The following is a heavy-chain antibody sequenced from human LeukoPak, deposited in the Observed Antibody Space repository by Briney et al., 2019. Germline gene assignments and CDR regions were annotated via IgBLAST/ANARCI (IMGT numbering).Heavy chain of an antibody. CDR1: KFTFSSYA. J-gene: IGHJ4*02. V-gene: IGHV3-23*01. Sequence: PGGSLRLSCAASKFTFSSYAMNWVRQASGKGLEWVSGISGSGGSTYYADSVKGRFTISRDNPKNTLYLQMNSLRAEDTAVYYCAKDRYDFWSTYSSNPFDYWGQGTLVTVSS. CDR2: ISGSGGST. D-gene: IGHD3-3*01. CDR3: AKDRYDFWSTYSSNPFDY.